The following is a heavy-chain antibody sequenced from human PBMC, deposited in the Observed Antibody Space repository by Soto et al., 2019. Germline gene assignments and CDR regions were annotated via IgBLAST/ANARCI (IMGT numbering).Heavy chain of an antibody. J-gene: IGHJ6*02. Sequence: SETLSLTCTVSGGSVSSNSYSWGWIRQSPGKGLEWIATIYSAENTYYHPSLLSRVTISVDTSMNEFSLKLTSVTAEDTALYFCASSSFLRSGDLFHGLDVWGQGTTVTVSS. CDR1: GGSVSSNSYS. CDR2: IYSAENT. D-gene: IGHD3-10*01. V-gene: IGHV4-39*01. CDR3: ASSSFLRSGDLFHGLDV.